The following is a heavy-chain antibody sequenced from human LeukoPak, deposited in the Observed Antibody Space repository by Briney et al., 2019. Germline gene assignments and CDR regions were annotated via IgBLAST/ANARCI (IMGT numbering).Heavy chain of an antibody. CDR2: ISSSSSYI. CDR1: GFTFSNYE. J-gene: IGHJ5*02. D-gene: IGHD4-17*01. Sequence: PGGSLRLSCAASGFTFSNYEMHWVRQAPGKGLEWVSSISSSSSYIYYADSVKGRFTISRDNAKNSLYLQMNSLRAEDTAVYYCARDSFPYGDLYNWFDPWGQGTLVTVSS. CDR3: ARDSFPYGDLYNWFDP. V-gene: IGHV3-21*01.